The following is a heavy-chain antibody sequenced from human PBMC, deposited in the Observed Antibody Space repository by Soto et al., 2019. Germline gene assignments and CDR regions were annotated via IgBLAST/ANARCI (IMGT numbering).Heavy chain of an antibody. J-gene: IGHJ6*02. CDR3: ARNMDYYYGRGSGNGHGV. D-gene: IGHD3-10*02. Sequence: QVQLVQSGAEVKEPGDSVRVSCEASGYTFTAYHIHWVRQAPGQGLEWMGWINPKFGDTTYAQDFHGRVSMTRDMCISTVYMELSMLTSYDTAIYNCARNMDYYYGRGSGNGHGVWGQGTTVTVFS. CDR1: GYTFTAYH. CDR2: INPKFGDT. V-gene: IGHV1-2*02.